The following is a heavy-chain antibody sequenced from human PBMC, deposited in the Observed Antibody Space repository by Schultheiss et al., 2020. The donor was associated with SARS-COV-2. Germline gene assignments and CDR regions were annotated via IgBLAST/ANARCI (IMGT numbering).Heavy chain of an antibody. CDR1: GFTFSSYG. CDR2: IWYDGSNK. Sequence: GGSLRLSCAASGFTFSSYGMHWVRQAPGKGLEWVAVIWYDGSNKYYADSVKGRFTISRDNSKNTLYLQMNSLRAEDTAVYYCARDKDGSGYSYYYGMDVWGQGTTVTVSS. D-gene: IGHD3-22*01. CDR3: ARDKDGSGYSYYYGMDV. J-gene: IGHJ6*02. V-gene: IGHV3-33*08.